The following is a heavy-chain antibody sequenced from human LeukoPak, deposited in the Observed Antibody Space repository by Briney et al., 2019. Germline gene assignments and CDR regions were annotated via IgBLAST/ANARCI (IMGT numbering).Heavy chain of an antibody. CDR1: GFTFSSYW. Sequence: PGGSLRLSCAASGFTFSSYWMSWVRQAPGKGLEWVANIKQDGSEKYYVDSVKGRFTISRDNAKNSLYLQMNSLRAEDTAVYYCARDESGYNEPPDYWGQGTLVTVSS. D-gene: IGHD3-3*01. V-gene: IGHV3-7*01. CDR3: ARDESGYNEPPDY. CDR2: IKQDGSEK. J-gene: IGHJ4*02.